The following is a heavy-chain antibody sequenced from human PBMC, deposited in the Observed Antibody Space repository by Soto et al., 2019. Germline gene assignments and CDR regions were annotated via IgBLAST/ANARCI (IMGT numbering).Heavy chain of an antibody. V-gene: IGHV3-21*01. Sequence: GGSLRLSCAASGFTFSSYSMNWVRQAPGKGLEWVSSISSSSSYIYYADSAKGRFTISRDNAKNSLYLQMNSLRAEDTAVYYCARGELLSGYYYYGMDVWGQGTTVTVSS. D-gene: IGHD1-26*01. CDR1: GFTFSSYS. CDR2: ISSSSSYI. CDR3: ARGELLSGYYYYGMDV. J-gene: IGHJ6*02.